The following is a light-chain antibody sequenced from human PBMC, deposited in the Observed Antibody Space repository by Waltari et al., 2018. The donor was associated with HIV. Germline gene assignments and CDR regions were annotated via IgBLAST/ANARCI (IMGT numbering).Light chain of an antibody. CDR3: QQRSDWPRLT. Sequence: IVLTQSPATLSLSLGARATLSCRASQSVRSFLAWFQQKPGQAPRLLISHASTRATGIPARFSGSGSGTVFTLTISSLEPEDFAVYYCQQRSDWPRLTFGGGTKVEIK. CDR2: HAS. CDR1: QSVRSF. J-gene: IGKJ4*01. V-gene: IGKV3-11*01.